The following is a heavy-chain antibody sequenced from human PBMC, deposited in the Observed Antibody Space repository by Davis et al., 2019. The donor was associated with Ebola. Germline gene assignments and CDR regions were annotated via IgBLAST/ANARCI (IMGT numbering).Heavy chain of an antibody. Sequence: PGGSLRLSCAASGFTFSNYWMSWARQAPGKGLECVAHIKEDGSKEFYVDSVKGRFTISRDNAKSSLYLQMSSLRAEDTAVFYCVRGGSATAYWGQGTPVTVSS. CDR3: VRGGSATAY. CDR1: GFTFSNYW. V-gene: IGHV3-7*03. D-gene: IGHD2-15*01. J-gene: IGHJ1*01. CDR2: IKEDGSKE.